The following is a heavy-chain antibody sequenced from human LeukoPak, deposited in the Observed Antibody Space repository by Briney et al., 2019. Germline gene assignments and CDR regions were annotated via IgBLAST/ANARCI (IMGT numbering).Heavy chain of an antibody. CDR1: GGSMSSYY. CDR2: LFNSGST. J-gene: IGHJ4*02. CDR3: AREREGYSYGPDY. D-gene: IGHD5-18*01. Sequence: KSSETLSLTCTVSGGSMSSYYWSWIRQPPGKGLEWIGYLFNSGSTNYNPSLKSRVTISVDTSKNQFSLKLSSVTAADTAVYYCAREREGYSYGPDYWGQGTLVTVSS. V-gene: IGHV4-4*08.